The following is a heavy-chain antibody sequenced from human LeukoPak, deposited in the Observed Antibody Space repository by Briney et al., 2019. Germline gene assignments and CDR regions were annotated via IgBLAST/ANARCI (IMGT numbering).Heavy chain of an antibody. CDR3: SKDFNWHSPNYFDS. V-gene: IGHV3-30*02. J-gene: IGHJ4*02. D-gene: IGHD1-7*01. CDR1: GFTFSSYG. Sequence: GGSLRLSCAASGFTFSSYGMHWVRQAPGKGLERVAFRRYDGTNKYYADSVKGRFTISRDNSKNTLYLQMNSLGAEDTAVYYCSKDFNWHSPNYFDSWGQGTLVTVSS. CDR2: RRYDGTNK.